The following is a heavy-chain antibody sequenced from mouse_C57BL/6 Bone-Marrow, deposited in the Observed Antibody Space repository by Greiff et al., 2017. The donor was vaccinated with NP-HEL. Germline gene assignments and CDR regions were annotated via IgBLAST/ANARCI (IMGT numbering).Heavy chain of an antibody. CDR1: GFTFSDYG. V-gene: IGHV5-17*01. D-gene: IGHD2-3*01. J-gene: IGHJ2*01. Sequence: EVMLVESGGGLVKPGGSLKLSCAASGFTFSDYGMHWVRQAPEKGLEWVAYISSGSSTIYYADTVKGRFTISRDNAKNTLFLQMTSLGSEDTAMCYCARGWGLHYWGQGTTLTVSS. CDR2: ISSGSSTI. CDR3: ARGWGLHY.